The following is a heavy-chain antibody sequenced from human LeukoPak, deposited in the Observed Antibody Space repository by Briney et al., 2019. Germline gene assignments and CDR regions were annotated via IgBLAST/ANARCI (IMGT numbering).Heavy chain of an antibody. CDR1: GGSISTSNYY. J-gene: IGHJ6*03. CDR3: ARGRDYYGSGSYYNYYYYYYMDV. Sequence: SETLSLTCTVSGGSISTSNYYWGWIRQPPGKGLEWIGNIFYSGSTYYSPSLKSRVTISLDTSRNQFSLKLSSVTAADTAVYYCARGRDYYGSGSYYNYYYYYYMDVWGKGTTVTVSS. CDR2: IFYSGST. D-gene: IGHD3-10*01. V-gene: IGHV4-39*07.